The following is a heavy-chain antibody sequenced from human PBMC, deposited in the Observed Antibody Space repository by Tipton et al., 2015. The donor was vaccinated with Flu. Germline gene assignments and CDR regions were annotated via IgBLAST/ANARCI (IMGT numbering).Heavy chain of an antibody. CDR1: GGSINTGAYY. J-gene: IGHJ6*02. CDR2: IYYSGST. Sequence: TLSLTCTVSGGSINTGAYYWSRIRQHPGKGLEWIGYIYYSGSTYYNPSLKSRVTISVDTSKNQFSLKLSSVTAADTAVYYFSRDGGGYHYDSSGYYFNCGMDVGGQGTTVTVSS. D-gene: IGHD3-22*01. V-gene: IGHV4-31*03. CDR3: SRDGGGYHYDSSGYYFNCGMDV.